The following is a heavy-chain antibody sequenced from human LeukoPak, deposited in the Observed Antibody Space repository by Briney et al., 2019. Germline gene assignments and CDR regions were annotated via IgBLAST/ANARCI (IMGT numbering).Heavy chain of an antibody. CDR3: ARGLLRYYDSSGYNPPLDY. CDR2: IYYSGST. Sequence: TWVRQAPGKGLEWIGYIYYSGSTYYNPSLKSRVTISVDTSKNQFSLKLSSVTAADTAVYYCARGLLRYYDSSGYNPPLDYWGQGTLVTVSS. J-gene: IGHJ4*02. D-gene: IGHD3-22*01. V-gene: IGHV4-31*02.